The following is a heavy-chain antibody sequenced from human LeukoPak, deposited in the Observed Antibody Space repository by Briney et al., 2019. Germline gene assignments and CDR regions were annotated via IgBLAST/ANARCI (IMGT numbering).Heavy chain of an antibody. V-gene: IGHV3-23*01. J-gene: IGHJ3*02. Sequence: PGGSLRLSCAASGFTFRNYGMSWVRQAPGKGLEWVSAISNSGGNTYYADSVKGRFTISRDNSRNTLYLQMNSLRAEDTAVYYCAKVLIWTYGSGNYYKGAFDIWGQGTMVTVFS. CDR3: AKVLIWTYGSGNYYKGAFDI. CDR2: ISNSGGNT. D-gene: IGHD3-10*01. CDR1: GFTFRNYG.